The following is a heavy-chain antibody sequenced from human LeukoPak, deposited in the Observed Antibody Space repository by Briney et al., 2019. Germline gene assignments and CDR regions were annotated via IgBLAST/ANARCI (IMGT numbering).Heavy chain of an antibody. J-gene: IGHJ3*02. CDR3: ARGIAMVRGVITRGGAFDI. CDR1: GFTFSSYW. V-gene: IGHV3-30-3*01. D-gene: IGHD3-10*01. CDR2: ISYDGSNK. Sequence: PGGSLRLSCAASGFTFSSYWMSWVRQAPGKGLEWVAVISYDGSNKYYADSVKGRFTISRDNSKNTLYLQMNSLRAEDTAVYYCARGIAMVRGVITRGGAFDIWGQGTMVTVSS.